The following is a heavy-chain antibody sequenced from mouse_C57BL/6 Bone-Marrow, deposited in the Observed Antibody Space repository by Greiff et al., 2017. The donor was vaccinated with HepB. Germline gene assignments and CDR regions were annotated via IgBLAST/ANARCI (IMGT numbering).Heavy chain of an antibody. Sequence: EVKLMESGGGLVQSGRSLRLSCATSGFTFSDFYMEWVRQAPGKGLEWIAASRNKANDYTTEYSASVKGRFIVSRDTSQSILYLQMNALRAEDTAIYYCARDAIYYYGSSYPFAYWGQGTLVTVSA. CDR3: ARDAIYYYGSSYPFAY. J-gene: IGHJ3*01. D-gene: IGHD1-1*01. CDR1: GFTFSDFY. V-gene: IGHV7-1*01. CDR2: SRNKANDYTT.